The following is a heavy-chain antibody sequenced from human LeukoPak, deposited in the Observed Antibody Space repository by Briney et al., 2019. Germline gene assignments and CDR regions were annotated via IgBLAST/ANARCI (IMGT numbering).Heavy chain of an antibody. CDR1: GFTFSSYA. CDR3: ARGGYCGGGTCYSGAFDI. J-gene: IGHJ3*02. V-gene: IGHV3-23*01. CDR2: ISGSGGST. D-gene: IGHD2-15*01. Sequence: PGGSLRLSCAASGFTFSSYAMSWVRQAPGKGLEWVSAISGSGGSTYYADSVKGRFTISRDNSKDTLYLQMNSLRAEDTAVYYCARGGYCGGGTCYSGAFDIWGQGTMVTVSS.